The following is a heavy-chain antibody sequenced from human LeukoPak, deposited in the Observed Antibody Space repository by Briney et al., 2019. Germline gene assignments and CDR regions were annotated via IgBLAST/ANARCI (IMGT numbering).Heavy chain of an antibody. V-gene: IGHV3-23*01. J-gene: IGHJ4*02. D-gene: IGHD3-10*01. CDR1: GFTFSSYA. CDR2: ISGSGGST. CDR3: ANGGYYYGSGSYDY. Sequence: GGSLRLSCAASGFTFSSYAMSWVRQAPGKGLEWVSAISGSGGSTYYADSVKGRFTISRDNSKNTLYLQMNSLRAEDTAVYYCANGGYYYGSGSYDYWGQGTLVTVSS.